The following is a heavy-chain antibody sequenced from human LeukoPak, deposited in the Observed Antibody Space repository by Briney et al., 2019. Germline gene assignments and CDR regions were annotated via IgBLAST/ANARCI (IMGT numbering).Heavy chain of an antibody. D-gene: IGHD1-1*01. Sequence: PGGSLRLSCAASGFTFSTYWMHWVRQAPGKGLEWVSSISWNSGDTDYADSVKGRFTISRDNAKNALYLQMNSLRAEDTALYYCAKDDHATTGPFDFWGQGTRVTVSS. CDR1: GFTFSTYW. V-gene: IGHV3-9*01. CDR2: ISWNSGDT. CDR3: AKDDHATTGPFDF. J-gene: IGHJ3*01.